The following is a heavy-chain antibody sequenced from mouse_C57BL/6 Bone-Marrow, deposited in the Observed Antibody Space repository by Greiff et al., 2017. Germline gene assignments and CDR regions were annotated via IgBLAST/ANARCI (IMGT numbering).Heavy chain of an antibody. Sequence: VQLQQSGAELVRPGTSVKVSCKASGYAFTNYLIEWVKQRPGQGLEWIGVINPGSGGTNYNEKFKGKATLTADKSSSTAYLQLSSLTSEDSAVYFCSISGGCYGAYGGKGTRVSVFA. CDR2: INPGSGGT. CDR1: GYAFTNYL. V-gene: IGHV1-54*01. J-gene: IGHJ3*01. D-gene: IGHD1-1*02. CDR3: SISGGCYGAY.